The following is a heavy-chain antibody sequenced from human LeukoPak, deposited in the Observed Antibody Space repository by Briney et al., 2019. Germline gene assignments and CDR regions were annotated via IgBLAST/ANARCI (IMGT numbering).Heavy chain of an antibody. V-gene: IGHV3-7*03. D-gene: IGHD5-18*01. CDR3: ATAPRGYTYGVDY. Sequence: HPGGSLRLSCAASGFTFSSYWMSWVRQAPGKGLEWVANIRQDGREKYYVESGQGRFTISRDNAENSLYLQMNSLRAEDTAVYYCATAPRGYTYGVDYWGQGTLVTVSS. J-gene: IGHJ4*02. CDR1: GFTFSSYW. CDR2: IRQDGREK.